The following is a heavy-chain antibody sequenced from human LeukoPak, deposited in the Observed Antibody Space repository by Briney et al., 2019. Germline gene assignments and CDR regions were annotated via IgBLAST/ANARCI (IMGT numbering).Heavy chain of an antibody. J-gene: IGHJ5*02. CDR1: GYTFTSYY. D-gene: IGHD2-21*01. Sequence: ASVKVSCKASGYTFTSYYMHWVRQAPGQGLEWMGIINPSGGSTSYAQKFQGRVTMTRDTSTSTVYMELSSLRSEDTAVYYCASILGSDNWFDPWGQGTLVTVSS. CDR2: INPSGGST. CDR3: ASILGSDNWFDP. V-gene: IGHV1-46*03.